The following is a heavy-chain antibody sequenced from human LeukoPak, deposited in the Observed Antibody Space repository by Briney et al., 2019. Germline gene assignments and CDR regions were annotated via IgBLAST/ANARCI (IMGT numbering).Heavy chain of an antibody. CDR3: AYKAGWYSSSSLGV. D-gene: IGHD6-6*01. CDR1: GFSLSTSGVG. J-gene: IGHJ6*04. Sequence: SGPTLVNPTQTLTLTCTFSGFSLSTSGVGVGWIRQPPGKALEWLALIYWNDDKRYSPSLKSRLTITKDTSKNQVVLTMTNMDPVDTATYYCAYKAGWYSSSSLGVWGKGTTVTVSS. V-gene: IGHV2-5*01. CDR2: IYWNDDK.